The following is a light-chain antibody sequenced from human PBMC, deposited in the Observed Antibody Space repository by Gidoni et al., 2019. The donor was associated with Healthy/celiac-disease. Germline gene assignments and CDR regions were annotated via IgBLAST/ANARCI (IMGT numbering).Light chain of an antibody. CDR1: QSISSY. CDR2: AAS. CDR3: QQSSGT. Sequence: DIQMTQSPSSLSASVGDRVTITCRASQSISSYLNWYQQKPGKAPKLLIYAASSLQSGVPSRFSGSGSGTDFTLTISSLQPEDFETYYCQQSSGTFGQGTRLEIK. V-gene: IGKV1-39*01. J-gene: IGKJ5*01.